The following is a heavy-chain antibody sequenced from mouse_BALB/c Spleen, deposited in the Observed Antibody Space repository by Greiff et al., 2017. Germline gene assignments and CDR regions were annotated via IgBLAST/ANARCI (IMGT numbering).Heavy chain of an antibody. CDR1: GYTFTSYW. V-gene: IGHV1-7*01. J-gene: IGHJ3*01. CDR2: INPSTGYT. CDR3: AREGLRRAWFAY. D-gene: IGHD2-2*01. Sequence: VKLQESGAELAKPGASVKMSCKASGYTFTSYWMHWVKQRPGQGLEWIGYINPSTGYTEYNQKFKDKATLTADKSSSTAYMQLSSLTSEDSAVYYCAREGLRRAWFAYWGQGTLVTVSA.